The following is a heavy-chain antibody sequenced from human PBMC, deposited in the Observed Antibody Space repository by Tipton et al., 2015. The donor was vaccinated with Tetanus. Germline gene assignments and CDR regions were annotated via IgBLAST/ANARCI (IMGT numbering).Heavy chain of an antibody. V-gene: IGHV3-21*06. CDR2: ISGTGKYI. D-gene: IGHD3-10*01. J-gene: IGHJ6*02. CDR3: ARDHRPTSRGSESYYYYGVGV. CDR1: GFSFSVYS. Sequence: SLRLSCAASGFSFSVYSINWVRQAPGKGLEWVSSISGTGKYIYYADSVKGRFTISRDNAKNSLSLEMNSLRADDTAVYYCARDHRPTSRGSESYYYYGVGVWGQGTTVTVSS.